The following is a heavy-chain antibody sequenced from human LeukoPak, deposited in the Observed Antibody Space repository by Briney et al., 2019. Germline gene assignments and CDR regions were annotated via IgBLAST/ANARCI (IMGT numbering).Heavy chain of an antibody. Sequence: SVKVSCKASGGTFSSYAISWVRQAPGQGLEWMGGIIPIFGTAHYAQKFRGRVTITTDESTSTAYMELSSLRSEDTAVYYCAGYSSSFGPGGYYFDYWGQGTLVTVSS. V-gene: IGHV1-69*05. J-gene: IGHJ4*02. CDR1: GGTFSSYA. D-gene: IGHD6-6*01. CDR3: AGYSSSFGPGGYYFDY. CDR2: IIPIFGTA.